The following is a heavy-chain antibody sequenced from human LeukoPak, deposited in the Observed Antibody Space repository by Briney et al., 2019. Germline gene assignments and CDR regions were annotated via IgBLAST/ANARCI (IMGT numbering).Heavy chain of an antibody. CDR1: GFTFSSYA. J-gene: IGHJ6*03. CDR2: ISGSGGST. CDR3: AKDAGGYYYYYMDV. V-gene: IGHV3-23*01. D-gene: IGHD2-15*01. Sequence: GGSLRLSCAASGFTFSSYAMSWVRQAPGKGLEWVSAISGSGGSTYYADSVKGRFTISRDNAKNSLYLQMNSLRPEDTALYYCAKDAGGYYYYYMDVWGEGTTVTISS.